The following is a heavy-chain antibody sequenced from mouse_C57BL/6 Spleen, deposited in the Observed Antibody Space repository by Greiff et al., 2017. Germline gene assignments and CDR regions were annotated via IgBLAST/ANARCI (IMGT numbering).Heavy chain of an antibody. CDR2: INPYNGDT. V-gene: IGHV1-20*01. J-gene: IGHJ2*01. D-gene: IGHD1-1*01. Sequence: VQLQQSGPELVKPGDSVKISCKASGYSFTGYFMNWVMQSHGKSLEWIGRINPYNGDTFYNQKFKGKATLTVDKSSSTAHMELRSLTSEDSAVXYCARGEGYYYGSSDYWGQGTTLTVSS. CDR3: ARGEGYYYGSSDY. CDR1: GYSFTGYF.